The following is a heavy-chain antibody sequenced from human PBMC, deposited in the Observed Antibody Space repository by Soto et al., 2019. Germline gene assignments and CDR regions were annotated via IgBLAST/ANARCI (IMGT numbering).Heavy chain of an antibody. CDR3: ARALGTSIGY. CDR2: IYYSGST. J-gene: IGHJ4*02. D-gene: IGHD6-6*01. Sequence: SETLSLTCTVSGGSVSSGSYYWSWIRQPPRKGLEWIGYIYYSGSTNYNPSLKSRVTISVDTSKNQFSLKLSSVTAADTAVYYCARALGTSIGYWGQGTLVTVSS. CDR1: GGSVSSGSYY. V-gene: IGHV4-61*01.